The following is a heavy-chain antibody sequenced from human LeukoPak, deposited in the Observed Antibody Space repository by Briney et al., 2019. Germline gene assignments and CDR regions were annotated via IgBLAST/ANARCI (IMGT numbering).Heavy chain of an antibody. CDR2: VYYSGDT. CDR1: GGSISSSSHY. J-gene: IGHJ3*02. D-gene: IGHD3-3*01. CDR3: ARSTTIPYHAFDI. V-gene: IGHV4-39*01. Sequence: SETLSLTRSVSGGSISSSSHYWGWIRQPPGKGLEWIGSVYYSGDTYYNPSLKSRVTISVDTFKNQFSLKVAPVTAADTAVYYCARSTTIPYHAFDIWGQGTMVTVSS.